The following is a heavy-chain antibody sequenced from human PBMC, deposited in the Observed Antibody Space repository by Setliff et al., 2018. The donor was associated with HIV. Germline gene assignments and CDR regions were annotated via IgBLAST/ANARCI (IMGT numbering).Heavy chain of an antibody. Sequence: PGGSLRLSCAASGFIFNNYAMHWVRQASGKGLEWVAIISYDGGIKNYADSVKGRFTISRDNSKNTLYLQMNSLRPEDTAVYYCARDRHARSYGYIFFDYWGQGTLVTVSS. V-gene: IGHV3-30*04. CDR1: GFIFNNYA. D-gene: IGHD5-18*01. CDR3: ARDRHARSYGYIFFDY. CDR2: ISYDGGIK. J-gene: IGHJ4*02.